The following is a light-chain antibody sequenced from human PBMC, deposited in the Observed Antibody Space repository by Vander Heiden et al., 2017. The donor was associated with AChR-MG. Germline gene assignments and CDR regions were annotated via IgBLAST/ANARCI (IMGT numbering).Light chain of an antibody. V-gene: IGLV3-25*03. CDR1: ALPKQY. Sequence: SYELTQPPSVSVSPGQTARITCSGDALPKQYAYWYQQKPGQAPVLMIYKDSERPSGIPERFSGSSSGTTVTLTISGVQAEDEADYYCQSADSSGTFSFGGGTKLTVL. J-gene: IGLJ2*01. CDR2: KDS. CDR3: QSADSSGTFS.